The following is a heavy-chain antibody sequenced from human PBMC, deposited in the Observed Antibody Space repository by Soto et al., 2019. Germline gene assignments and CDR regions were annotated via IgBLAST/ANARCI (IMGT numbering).Heavy chain of an antibody. V-gene: IGHV1-69*01. J-gene: IGHJ6*02. CDR2: IIPIFGTA. CDR3: ARDRKDSYGLPRPLYCTNGVCSLDNNYYYGMDV. CDR1: GGTFSSYA. D-gene: IGHD2-8*01. Sequence: QVQLVQSGAEVKKPGSSVKVSCKASGGTFSSYAISWVRQAPGQGLEWMGGIIPIFGTANYAQKFQGRVTITADESTSTAYMELSSLRSEDTAVYYCARDRKDSYGLPRPLYCTNGVCSLDNNYYYGMDVWGQGTTVTVSS.